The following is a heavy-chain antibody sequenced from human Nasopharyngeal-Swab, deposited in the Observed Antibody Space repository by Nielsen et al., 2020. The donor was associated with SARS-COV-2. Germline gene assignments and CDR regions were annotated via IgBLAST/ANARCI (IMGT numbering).Heavy chain of an antibody. Sequence: WIRQPPGKGLEWVGSIYYSGSTNYTPSHKSRVTISVDTSKNQFSLKLSSVTAADTAVYYCATHQGTWELRRNWFDPWGQGTLVTVSS. V-gene: IGHV4-39*01. J-gene: IGHJ5*02. D-gene: IGHD1-26*01. CDR3: ATHQGTWELRRNWFDP. CDR2: IYYSGST.